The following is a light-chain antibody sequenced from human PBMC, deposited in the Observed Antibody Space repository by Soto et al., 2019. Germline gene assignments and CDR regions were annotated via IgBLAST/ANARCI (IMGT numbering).Light chain of an antibody. CDR3: QQDNIQST. CDR1: QSINSL. V-gene: IGKV1-5*03. J-gene: IGKJ1*01. Sequence: IQMTKSPSALSPSVGDRVTITCRASQSINSLLGWYQQKPGKAPKLLIYKASSVESGVPSWFGSSGSGKEFSLTISRLPADDLATYCCQQDNIQSTFGQGTKVDIK. CDR2: KAS.